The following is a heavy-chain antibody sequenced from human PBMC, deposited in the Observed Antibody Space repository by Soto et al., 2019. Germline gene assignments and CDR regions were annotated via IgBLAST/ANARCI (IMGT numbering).Heavy chain of an antibody. CDR2: ISLSGSTI. CDR3: ARESFSASPNFFDY. D-gene: IGHD1-26*01. CDR1: GGTFSSYA. V-gene: IGHV3-48*03. Sequence: SCKASGGTFSSYAFSWVRQAPGKGLEWVSYISLSGSTIYYADSVKGRFTISRDDAKDSLYLEMDSLRADDTAVYYCARESFSASPNFFDYWGQGTLVTVSS. J-gene: IGHJ4*02.